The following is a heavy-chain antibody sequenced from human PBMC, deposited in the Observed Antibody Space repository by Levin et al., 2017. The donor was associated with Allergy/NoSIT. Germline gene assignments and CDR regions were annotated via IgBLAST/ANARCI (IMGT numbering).Heavy chain of an antibody. Sequence: LSLTCAASGFTFRNAWMSWVRQAPGKGLEWVGRIKSKTDGGTTDYAAPVKGRFTISRDDSKNTLYLQMNSLKTEDTAVYYCTTDLDYYDSSGYYGRGAFDIWGQGTMVTVSS. CDR2: IKSKTDGGTT. CDR1: GFTFRNAW. V-gene: IGHV3-15*01. CDR3: TTDLDYYDSSGYYGRGAFDI. D-gene: IGHD3-22*01. J-gene: IGHJ3*02.